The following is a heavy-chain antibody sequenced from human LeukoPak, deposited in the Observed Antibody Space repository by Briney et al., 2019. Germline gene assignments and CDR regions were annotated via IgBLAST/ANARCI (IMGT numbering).Heavy chain of an antibody. J-gene: IGHJ5*02. CDR3: ARDGVLEYYYDSSGYFA. V-gene: IGHV3-7*01. CDR2: IKEDGSEK. D-gene: IGHD3-22*01. CDR1: GFTSTSYW. Sequence: PGGSLRLSCAASGFTSTSYWMSSVREAPGKGLEGVANIKEDGSEKYYVEPVKGRFTISRDNAKNSLYLQMNSLRAEDTAVYYCARDGVLEYYYDSSGYFAWGQGTLVTVSS.